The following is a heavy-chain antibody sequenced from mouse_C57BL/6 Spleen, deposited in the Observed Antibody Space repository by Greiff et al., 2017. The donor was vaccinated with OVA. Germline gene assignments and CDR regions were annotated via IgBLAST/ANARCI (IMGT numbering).Heavy chain of an antibody. D-gene: IGHD1-1*01. CDR1: GYSITSGYY. CDR2: ISYDGSN. J-gene: IGHJ3*01. Sequence: EVKLQESGPGLVKPSQSLSLTCSVTGYSITSGYYWNWIRQFPGNKLEWMGYISYDGSNNYNPSLKNRISITRDTSKNQFFLKLNSVTTEDTATYYCASETLRAWFAYWGQGTLVTVSA. CDR3: ASETLRAWFAY. V-gene: IGHV3-6*01.